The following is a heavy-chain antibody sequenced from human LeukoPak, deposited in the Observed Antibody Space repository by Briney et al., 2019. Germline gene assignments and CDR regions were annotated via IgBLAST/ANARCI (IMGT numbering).Heavy chain of an antibody. Sequence: PGGSLRLSCAASGFTFSSYAMSWVRQAPGKGLEWVSAISGSGGSTYYADSAKGRFTISRDNSKNTLYLQMNSLRAEDTAVYYCAKGLEQLVSAEYFQHWGQGTLVTVSS. CDR3: AKGLEQLVSAEYFQH. V-gene: IGHV3-23*01. CDR2: ISGSGGST. J-gene: IGHJ1*01. CDR1: GFTFSSYA. D-gene: IGHD6-13*01.